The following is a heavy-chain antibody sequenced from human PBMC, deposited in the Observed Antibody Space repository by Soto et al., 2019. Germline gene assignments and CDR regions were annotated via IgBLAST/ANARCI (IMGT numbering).Heavy chain of an antibody. Sequence: QVQLVQSGAEVKKPGASVKVSCKASGYTFTSHDINWKRQATGQGLEWMGWMNPNSGHTNYAQKFQGRVTMTRDTSISTAYMELTNLRSEDTAIYYCASDMSTTWGQGTLVTVSS. D-gene: IGHD2-2*01. V-gene: IGHV1-8*01. J-gene: IGHJ5*02. CDR3: ASDMSTT. CDR1: GYTFTSHD. CDR2: MNPNSGHT.